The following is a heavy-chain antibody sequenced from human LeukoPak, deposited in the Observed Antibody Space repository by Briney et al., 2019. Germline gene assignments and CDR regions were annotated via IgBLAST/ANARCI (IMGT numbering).Heavy chain of an antibody. Sequence: GGSLRLSCAASGFTFSIYAMSWVRQAPGKGLEWVSAISGSGGSTYYADSVKGRFTISRDNSKNTLYLQMNSLRAEDTAVYYCAKGKRPYDYVWGSYRYPLDYWGQGTLVTVSS. V-gene: IGHV3-23*01. CDR3: AKGKRPYDYVWGSYRYPLDY. CDR2: ISGSGGST. CDR1: GFTFSIYA. D-gene: IGHD3-16*02. J-gene: IGHJ4*02.